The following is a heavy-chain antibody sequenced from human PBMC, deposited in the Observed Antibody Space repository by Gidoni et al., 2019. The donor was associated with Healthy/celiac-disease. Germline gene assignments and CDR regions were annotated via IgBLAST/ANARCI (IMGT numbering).Heavy chain of an antibody. Sequence: QVQLVQSGAEVKKPGSSVKVSCKASGGTFSSYAISWVRQAPGQGLEWMGGIIPIFGTANYAQKFQGRVTITADESTSTAYMELSSLRSEDTAVYYCAREASQSIAAQGAWFDPWGQGTLVTVSS. CDR3: AREASQSIAAQGAWFDP. J-gene: IGHJ5*02. V-gene: IGHV1-69*01. D-gene: IGHD6-6*01. CDR2: IIPIFGTA. CDR1: GGTFSSYA.